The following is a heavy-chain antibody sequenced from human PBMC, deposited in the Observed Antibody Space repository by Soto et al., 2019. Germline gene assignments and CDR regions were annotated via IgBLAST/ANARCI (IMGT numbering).Heavy chain of an antibody. J-gene: IGHJ5*02. Sequence: EVQLLESGGGLVQPGGSLRLSCAASGFTFSSYAMSWVRQAPGKGLEWVSTISGSGGSTFYADSVKGRFTISRDNSQNTLYRQRNSRRAEDTAVYYCAKERRYCSGGSCSDWFGPWGQGTLVTVSS. CDR3: AKERRYCSGGSCSDWFGP. V-gene: IGHV3-23*01. D-gene: IGHD2-15*01. CDR2: ISGSGGST. CDR1: GFTFSSYA.